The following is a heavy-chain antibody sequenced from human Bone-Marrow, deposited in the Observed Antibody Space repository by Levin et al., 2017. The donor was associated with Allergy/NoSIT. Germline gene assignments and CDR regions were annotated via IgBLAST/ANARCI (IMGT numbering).Heavy chain of an antibody. D-gene: IGHD3-16*01. Sequence: KASETLSLTCTVSGGSISSSSYYWGWIRQPPGTGLEWIGSIYYSGSTYYNPSLKSRVTISVDTSKNQFSLKLSSVTAADTAVYYCTGGYFDYWGQGTLVTVSS. CDR1: GGSISSSSYY. J-gene: IGHJ4*02. CDR2: IYYSGST. V-gene: IGHV4-39*01. CDR3: TGGYFDY.